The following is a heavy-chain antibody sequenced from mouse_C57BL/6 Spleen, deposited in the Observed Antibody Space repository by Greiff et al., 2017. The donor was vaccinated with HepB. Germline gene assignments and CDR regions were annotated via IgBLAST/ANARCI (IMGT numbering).Heavy chain of an antibody. CDR2: IDPSDSYT. D-gene: IGHD2-4*01. V-gene: IGHV1-59*01. Sequence: VQLQQSGAELVRPGTSVKLSCKASGYTFTSYWMHWVKQRPGQGLEWIGVIDPSDSYTNYNQKFKGKATLTVDTSSSTAYMQLSSLTSEDSAVYYCARQYDYGGDWFAYWGQGTLVTVSA. CDR1: GYTFTSYW. CDR3: ARQYDYGGDWFAY. J-gene: IGHJ3*01.